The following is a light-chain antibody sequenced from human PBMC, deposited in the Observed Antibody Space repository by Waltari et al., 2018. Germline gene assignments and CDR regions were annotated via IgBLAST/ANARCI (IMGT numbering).Light chain of an antibody. CDR3: CSYAGSYTYVV. CDR2: DVS. V-gene: IGLV2-11*01. CDR1: SSDVGGYNS. Sequence: QSALTQPRSVSGSPGQSVPISCTGTSSDVGGYNSVPWYQQHPGKAPKLMIYDVSKRPSGVPDRFSGSKSGNTASLTISGLQAEDEADYYCCSYAGSYTYVVFGGGTKLTVL. J-gene: IGLJ2*01.